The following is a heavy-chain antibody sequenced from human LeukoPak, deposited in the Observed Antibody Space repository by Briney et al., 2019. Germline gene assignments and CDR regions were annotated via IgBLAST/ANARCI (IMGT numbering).Heavy chain of an antibody. CDR2: IFHSGST. CDR1: GFTFSTFAM. D-gene: IGHD6-13*01. J-gene: IGHJ5*02. V-gene: IGHV4-4*02. CDR3: ARKGSDTWYTYWFAP. Sequence: GSLRLSCAASGFTFSTFAMIWVRQPPGKGLEWIGEIFHSGSTNYNSSLKSRVTISLDESENHFSLKLSSVTAADTAVYYCARKGSDTWYTYWFAPWGQGTLVTVSS.